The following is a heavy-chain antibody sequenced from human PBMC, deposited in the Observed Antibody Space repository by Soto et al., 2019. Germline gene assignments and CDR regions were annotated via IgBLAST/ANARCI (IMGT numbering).Heavy chain of an antibody. CDR3: ARDIDNRDYYYSLDV. J-gene: IGHJ6*02. D-gene: IGHD1-20*01. CDR2: ISNSGNTI. CDR1: GFVFKNYE. V-gene: IGHV3-48*03. Sequence: EVQLVESGGGLVQPGGSLRLSCVASGFVFKNYEMNWVRQAPGKGLEWISYISNSGNTIYVADSMRGRFTISRDNAKNSLFLQMNSLRADDTAVYYCARDIDNRDYYYSLDVWGQGTTVTVSS.